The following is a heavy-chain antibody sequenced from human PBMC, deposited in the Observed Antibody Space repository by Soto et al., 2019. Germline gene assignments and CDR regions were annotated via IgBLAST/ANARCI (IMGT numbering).Heavy chain of an antibody. V-gene: IGHV1-18*01. CDR1: GYTFTSYG. CDR2: ISAYNGNT. CDR3: ARDSPQRTVRGPGRFDP. J-gene: IGHJ5*02. Sequence: QVQLVQSGAEVKKPGASVKVSCKASGYTFTSYGISWVRQAPGQGLEWMGWISAYNGNTNYAQKLQGRVTMTTDTSTSTAYMELRSLRSDDTAVYYCARDSPQRTVRGPGRFDPWGQGTLVTVSS. D-gene: IGHD3-10*01.